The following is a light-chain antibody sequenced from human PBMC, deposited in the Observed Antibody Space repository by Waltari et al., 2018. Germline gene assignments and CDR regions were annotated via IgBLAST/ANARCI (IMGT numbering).Light chain of an antibody. CDR2: GTS. Sequence: EIVLTQSPGTLSLSPGDRATLSCRASQSTSTSSLAWYQQTPGQPPRLLIYGTSTRATGIPDRFSGSGSGTDFTLAISRLEPEDFAVYYCQHYGSSPPLYTFGQGTKLEIK. V-gene: IGKV3-20*01. J-gene: IGKJ2*01. CDR3: QHYGSSPPLYT. CDR1: QSTSTSS.